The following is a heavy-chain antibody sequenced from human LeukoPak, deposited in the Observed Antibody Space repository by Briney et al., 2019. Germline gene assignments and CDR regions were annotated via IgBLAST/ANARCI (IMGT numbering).Heavy chain of an antibody. D-gene: IGHD2-2*02. Sequence: PWASVKVSCKASGYTFTSYDINWVRQATGQGLEWMGWMNPNSGNTGYSQKFQGRVTITRDTSASTAYMELSSLRSEDTAMYYCANDCSSKSCYIDNWGQGTLVTVSS. CDR1: GYTFTSYD. V-gene: IGHV1-8*01. CDR3: ANDCSSKSCYIDN. J-gene: IGHJ4*02. CDR2: MNPNSGNT.